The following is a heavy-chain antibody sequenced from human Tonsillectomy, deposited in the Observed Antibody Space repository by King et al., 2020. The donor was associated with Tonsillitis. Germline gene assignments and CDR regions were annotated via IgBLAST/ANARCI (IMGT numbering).Heavy chain of an antibody. CDR1: Y. CDR3: ARSEYYFDLRGYLRQRTENWYFDL. J-gene: IGHJ2*01. CDR2: IYYSVST. V-gene: IGHV4-59*01. D-gene: IGHD3-22*01. Sequence: YWSWIRQPPGKGLAWIGYIYYSVSTNYNPSLKSRVTISLDTSKNQFSLKLSSVTAADTSVYYFARSEYYFDLRGYLRQRTENWYFDLWGRGSLIPVSS.